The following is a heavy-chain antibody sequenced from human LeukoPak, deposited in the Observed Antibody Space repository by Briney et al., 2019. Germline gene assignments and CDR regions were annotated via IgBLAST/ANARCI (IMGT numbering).Heavy chain of an antibody. CDR3: ARQFHSGAAVGR. CDR1: GGSISSSSYY. J-gene: IGHJ4*02. V-gene: IGHV4-39*01. Sequence: SETLSLTCTVSGGSISSSSYYWGWIRQPPGKGLEWIGSIYYSGSTYYNPSLKSRVTISVDTSKNQFSLKLSSVTAADTAVYYCARQFHSGAAVGRWGQGTLVTVSS. D-gene: IGHD6-13*01. CDR2: IYYSGST.